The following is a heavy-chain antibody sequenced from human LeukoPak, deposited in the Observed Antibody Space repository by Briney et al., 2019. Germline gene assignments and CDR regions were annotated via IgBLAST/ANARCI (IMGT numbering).Heavy chain of an antibody. D-gene: IGHD3-22*01. Sequence: SQTLSLICAVSGASFNSDDQYWNWIRQSPGKGLEWIGSIHPSGMLYNNPSLESRVTMSRDTSKNQFSLNLNSVTAADTAVYFCSIGLDSRKLGYWGQGILVTVSS. CDR2: IHPSGML. CDR3: SIGLDSRKLGY. CDR1: GASFNSDDQY. J-gene: IGHJ4*02. V-gene: IGHV4-31*11.